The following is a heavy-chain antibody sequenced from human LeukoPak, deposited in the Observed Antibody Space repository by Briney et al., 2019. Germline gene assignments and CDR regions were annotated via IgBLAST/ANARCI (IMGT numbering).Heavy chain of an antibody. CDR3: ARVLHFDWLLYH. CDR2: ISSSSDYI. V-gene: IGHV3-21*01. D-gene: IGHD3-9*01. CDR1: GFPFSSYS. J-gene: IGHJ5*02. Sequence: PGGSLRLSCAASGFPFSSYSMNWVRQAPGKGLEWVSSISSSSDYIYYADSVKGRFTISRDNARNSLYLQMNSLRAEDTAVYYCARVLHFDWLLYHWGQGTLVTVSS.